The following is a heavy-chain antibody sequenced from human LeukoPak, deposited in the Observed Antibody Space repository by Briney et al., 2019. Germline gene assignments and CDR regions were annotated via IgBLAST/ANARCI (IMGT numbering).Heavy chain of an antibody. D-gene: IGHD3-16*01. CDR1: GFTFSSYA. CDR3: ARDLSYSYRAISGRFDP. J-gene: IGHJ5*02. V-gene: IGHV3-74*01. CDR2: INTDGGST. Sequence: GGSLRLSCAASGFTFSSYAMNWVRQAPGKGLVWVSHINTDGGSTNYADSVRGRFTISRDNAKNTLFLQMNTLRAEDTAVYFRARDLSYSYRAISGRFDPWGQGILVTVSS.